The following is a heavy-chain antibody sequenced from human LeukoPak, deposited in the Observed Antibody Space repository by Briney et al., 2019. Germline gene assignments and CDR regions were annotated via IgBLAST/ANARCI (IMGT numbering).Heavy chain of an antibody. CDR3: AREGWFLGY. CDR1: GGSISSYY. D-gene: IGHD6-19*01. V-gene: IGHV4-59*01. Sequence: MSSETLSLTCTVSGGSISSYYWSWIRQPPGKGLEWIGYIYYSGSTNYNPSLKSRVTISVDTSKNQFSLKLSSVTAADTAVYYCAREGWFLGYWGQGTLVTVSS. J-gene: IGHJ4*02. CDR2: IYYSGST.